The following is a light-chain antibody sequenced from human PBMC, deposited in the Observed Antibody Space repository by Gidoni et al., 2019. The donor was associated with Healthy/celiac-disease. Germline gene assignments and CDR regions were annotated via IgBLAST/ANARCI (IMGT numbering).Light chain of an antibody. CDR2: GAS. CDR1: QSVSSSY. V-gene: IGKV3-20*01. CDR3: QQYGSSPRT. J-gene: IGKJ1*01. Sequence: EIVLTHSPGTLSLSPGEIATLSCTTSQSVSSSYLACYQQNPGQAPRLLIYGASRRSTGIPDMFSGRGSGTVFTLTISRLEPEYFAVYYCQQYGSSPRTFGQXTKVEIK.